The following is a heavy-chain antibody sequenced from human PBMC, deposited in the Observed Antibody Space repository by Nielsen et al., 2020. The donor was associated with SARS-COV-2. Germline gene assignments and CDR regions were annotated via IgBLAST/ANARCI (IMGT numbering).Heavy chain of an antibody. CDR2: ISSSSSYI. V-gene: IGHV3-21*01. CDR3: ARGGIMVRGVYYYYGMDV. J-gene: IGHJ6*02. CDR1: GFTFSSYS. D-gene: IGHD3-10*01. Sequence: GSLRLSCAASGFTFSSYSMNWVRQAPGKGLEWVSSISSSSSYIYYADSVKGRFTISRDNAKNSLYLQMNSLRAEDTAVYYCARGGIMVRGVYYYYGMDVWGQGTTVTVSS.